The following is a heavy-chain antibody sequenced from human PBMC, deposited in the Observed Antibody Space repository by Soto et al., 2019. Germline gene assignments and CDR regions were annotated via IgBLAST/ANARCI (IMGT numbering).Heavy chain of an antibody. D-gene: IGHD2-15*01. Sequence: SETLSLTCIVSGGSINRGGYDWSWIRQVPGKGLEWIGYFYHSGTTYYNPSLKSRVTISVDTSKNQFSLKLTSVTAADTAMYYCAKSALGYCSDISCYPNNWIDPWGQGILVTVSS. J-gene: IGHJ5*02. CDR1: GGSINRGGYD. V-gene: IGHV4-31*03. CDR3: AKSALGYCSDISCYPNNWIDP. CDR2: FYHSGTT.